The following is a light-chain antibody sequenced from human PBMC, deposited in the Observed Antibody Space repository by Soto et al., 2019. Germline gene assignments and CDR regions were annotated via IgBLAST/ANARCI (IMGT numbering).Light chain of an antibody. J-gene: IGKJ2*01. CDR3: QQSYRTPYT. V-gene: IGKV1-39*01. CDR2: TAA. CDR1: QRITTY. Sequence: IHMTQSPSSLSASVGDRVTITCRASQRITTYLNWYQQKPGKAPQLLISTAATLQGGVPSRFSGSGSGTDFTLTITTLQPEDFATYFCQQSYRTPYTFGQGTKLEIK.